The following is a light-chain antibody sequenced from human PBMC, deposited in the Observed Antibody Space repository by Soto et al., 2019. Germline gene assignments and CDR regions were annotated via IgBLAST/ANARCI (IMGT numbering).Light chain of an antibody. CDR1: SSDVGAYNY. J-gene: IGLJ1*01. CDR3: SSYTSSNTEV. Sequence: QSVLTQPASVSGSPGQSITISCTGTSSDVGAYNYVSWYQQHPGKAPKLLICDVSDRPSGVSNRFSGSKSGNTASLTISGLQAEDEADYYCSSYTSSNTEVFGTGTKLTVL. V-gene: IGLV2-14*01. CDR2: DVS.